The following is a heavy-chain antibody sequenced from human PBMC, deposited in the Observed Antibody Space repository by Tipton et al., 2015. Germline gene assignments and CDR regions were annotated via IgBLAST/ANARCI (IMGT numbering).Heavy chain of an antibody. CDR2: IIPIFGTV. CDR3: ACTDDFIDNFYGLDV. V-gene: IGHV1-69*06. D-gene: IGHD2-21*02. Sequence: QLVQSGAEVTKPGSSVKVSCKASGGTFSSYGISWVRQAPGQGLEWMGGIIPIFGTVNYAQKFQGRVSITADKSTQTAYMALTNLKFEDTATYYCACTDDFIDNFYGLDVWGQGTTVTVSS. J-gene: IGHJ6*01. CDR1: GGTFSSYG.